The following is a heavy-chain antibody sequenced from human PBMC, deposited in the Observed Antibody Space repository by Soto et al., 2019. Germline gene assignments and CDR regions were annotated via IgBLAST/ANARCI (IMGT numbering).Heavy chain of an antibody. CDR3: ARDRIIAAAANAVLDY. Sequence: ASVKVSCKAPGYTFASYYMHWVRQAPGQGLEWMGIINPSGGSTSYAQKFQGRVTMTRDTSTSTVYMELSSLRSEDTAVYYCARDRIIAAAANAVLDYWGQGTLVTVSS. CDR2: INPSGGST. D-gene: IGHD6-13*01. CDR1: GYTFASYY. J-gene: IGHJ4*02. V-gene: IGHV1-46*01.